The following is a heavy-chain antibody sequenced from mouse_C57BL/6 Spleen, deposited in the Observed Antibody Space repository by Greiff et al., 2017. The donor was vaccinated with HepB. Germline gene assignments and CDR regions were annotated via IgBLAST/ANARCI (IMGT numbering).Heavy chain of an antibody. CDR2: IDPETGGT. J-gene: IGHJ3*01. CDR1: GYTFTDYE. CDR3: TRGDYYGSSYLFAD. Sequence: QVQLKESGAELVRPGASVTLSCKASGYTFTDYEMHWVKQTPVHGLEWIGAIDPETGGTAYNQKFKGKAILTADKSSSTAYMELRSLTSEDSAVYYCTRGDYYGSSYLFADWGKGTLVTVSA. D-gene: IGHD1-1*01. V-gene: IGHV1-15*01.